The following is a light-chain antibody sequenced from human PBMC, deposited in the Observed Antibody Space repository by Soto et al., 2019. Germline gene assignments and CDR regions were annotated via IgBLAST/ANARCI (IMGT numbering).Light chain of an antibody. V-gene: IGKV1-5*03. CDR1: QSISSW. CDR3: QQYNSYSYT. J-gene: IGKJ2*01. CDR2: KAS. Sequence: DIQMTQSPSTLSASVGDRVTMTCRASQSISSWLAWYQQKPGKAPKLLIYKASTLESGVPSRFSGSGFGTEFTLTISSLQPDDFATYYCQQYNSYSYTFGQGTKLEIK.